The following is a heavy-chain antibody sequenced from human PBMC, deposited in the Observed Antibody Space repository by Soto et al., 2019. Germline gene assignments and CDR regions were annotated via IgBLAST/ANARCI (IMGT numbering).Heavy chain of an antibody. D-gene: IGHD2-15*01. J-gene: IGHJ6*02. CDR2: ISAYNGNT. CDR1: GYTFSNYG. Sequence: QVQLVQSGGEVKKPGASVKVSCRASGYTFSNYGITWVRQAPGQGLEWMGWISAYNGNTNYAQKLQGRVTMTTDTSTNTVSMELRSLRSDDTAVYYCAREGLLPYYYYGMDVWGQGTTVTVSS. V-gene: IGHV1-18*01. CDR3: AREGLLPYYYYGMDV.